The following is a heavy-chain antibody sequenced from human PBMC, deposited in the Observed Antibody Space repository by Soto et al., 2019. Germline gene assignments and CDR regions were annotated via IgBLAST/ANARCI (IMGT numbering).Heavy chain of an antibody. CDR3: AREGPTYYSESSGLDY. CDR2: INPSGGST. Sequence: QVQLVQSGAEVKKPGASVKVSCKASGYTFTSYYIHWARQAPGQGLEWMGIINPSGGSTKYAQKFQGRVTMTRDTSTVYMDLGSLRSEDTAVYYCAREGPTYYSESSGLDYWGQGTLVTVSS. J-gene: IGHJ4*02. V-gene: IGHV1-46*01. D-gene: IGHD3-22*01. CDR1: GYTFTSYY.